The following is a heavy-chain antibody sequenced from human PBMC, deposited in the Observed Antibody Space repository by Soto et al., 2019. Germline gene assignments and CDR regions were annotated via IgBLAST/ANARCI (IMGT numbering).Heavy chain of an antibody. Sequence: SETLSLTCTVSGGSISSSSYYWGWIRQPPGKGLEWIGSIYYSGSAYYNPSLKSRVTISVDTSKNQFSLKLSSVTAADTAVYYCASILYHDILPGYWDYYFDYWGQGTLVTVSS. CDR1: GGSISSSSYY. CDR2: IYYSGSA. D-gene: IGHD3-9*01. CDR3: ASILYHDILPGYWDYYFDY. J-gene: IGHJ4*02. V-gene: IGHV4-39*01.